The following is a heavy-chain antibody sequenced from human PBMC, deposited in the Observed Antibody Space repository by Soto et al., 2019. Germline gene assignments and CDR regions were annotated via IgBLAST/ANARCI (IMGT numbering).Heavy chain of an antibody. CDR3: ARHGAIAARPGQPFWYFDL. Sequence: QVQLQESGPGLVKPSETLSLTCTVSGGSISSYYWSWIRQPPGKGLEWIGYIYYSGSTNYNPSLKSRVTISVDTSKNQFSLKLSSVTAADTAVYYCARHGAIAARPGQPFWYFDLWGRGTLVTVSS. CDR1: GGSISSYY. V-gene: IGHV4-59*08. D-gene: IGHD6-6*01. J-gene: IGHJ2*01. CDR2: IYYSGST.